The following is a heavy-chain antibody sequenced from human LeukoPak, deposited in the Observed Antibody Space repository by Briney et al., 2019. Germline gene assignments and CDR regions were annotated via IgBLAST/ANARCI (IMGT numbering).Heavy chain of an antibody. CDR3: ATDRY. CDR1: EYTFTTYY. V-gene: IGHV1-2*06. J-gene: IGHJ4*02. CDR2: INPNSGGT. Sequence: ASVKVSCKASEYTFTTYYIHWVRQAPGQGLEWMGRINPNSGGTNYAQKFQGRVTMTRDTSISTAYMELSSLRSEDTAVYYCATDRYWGQGTLVTVSS.